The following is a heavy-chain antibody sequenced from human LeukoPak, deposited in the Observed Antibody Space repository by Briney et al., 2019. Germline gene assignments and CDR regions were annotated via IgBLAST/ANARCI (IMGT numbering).Heavy chain of an antibody. CDR2: INHSGST. CDR3: ARGGGNSPNLRWRRMTTEFDY. D-gene: IGHD4-23*01. Sequence: PSETLSLTCAVYGGSFSGYYWSWIRQPPGKGLEWIGEINHSGSTNYNPSLKSRVTISVDTSKNQFSLKLSSVTAADTAVYYCARGGGNSPNLRWRRMTTEFDYWGQGTLVTVSS. V-gene: IGHV4-34*01. J-gene: IGHJ4*02. CDR1: GGSFSGYY.